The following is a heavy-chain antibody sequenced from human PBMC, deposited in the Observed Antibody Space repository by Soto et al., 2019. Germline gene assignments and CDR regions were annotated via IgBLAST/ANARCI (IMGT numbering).Heavy chain of an antibody. D-gene: IGHD6-13*01. J-gene: IGHJ4*02. CDR2: IYYSGST. CDR1: GGSVSSSSYY. V-gene: IGHV4-39*01. CDR3: ARGSTGYSSSWYRY. Sequence: SETLSLTCTVSGGSVSSSSYYWGWIRQPPGKGLEWIGSIYYSGSTYYNPSLKSRVTISVDTSKNQFSLKLSSVTAADTAVYYCARGSTGYSSSWYRYWGQGTLVTVSS.